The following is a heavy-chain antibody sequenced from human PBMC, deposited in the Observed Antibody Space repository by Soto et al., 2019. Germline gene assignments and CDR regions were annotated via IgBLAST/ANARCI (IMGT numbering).Heavy chain of an antibody. J-gene: IGHJ4*02. CDR2: ISGSGGST. D-gene: IGHD6-13*01. Sequence: PGGALRLSCAASGFTFSSYAMSWVRQAPGKGLEWVSAISGSGGSTYYADSVKGRFTISRDNSKNTLYLQMNSLRAEDTAVYYCAKGSRIAAAAYYFDYWGQGTLVTVSS. V-gene: IGHV3-23*01. CDR1: GFTFSSYA. CDR3: AKGSRIAAAAYYFDY.